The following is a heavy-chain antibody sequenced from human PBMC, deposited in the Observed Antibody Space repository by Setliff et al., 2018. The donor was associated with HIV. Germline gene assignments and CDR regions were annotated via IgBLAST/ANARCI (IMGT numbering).Heavy chain of an antibody. CDR1: GYIFTDDA. CDR3: AREVLLGDMSFPNN. D-gene: IGHD3-16*01. Sequence: ASVKVSCKTSGYIFTDDAMNWVRQTPGQGLEWMGWIDTNSGNPTYAEDFTGRFVLTVDSSVSTAYLQINDLEIEDTAIYFCAREVLLGDMSFPNNWGQGTLVTVSS. CDR2: IDTNSGNP. V-gene: IGHV7-4-1*02. J-gene: IGHJ4*02.